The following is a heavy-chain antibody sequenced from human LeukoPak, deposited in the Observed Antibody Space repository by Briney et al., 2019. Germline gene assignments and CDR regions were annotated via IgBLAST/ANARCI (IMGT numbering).Heavy chain of an antibody. J-gene: IGHJ6*03. CDR1: GFTFSSYW. D-gene: IGHD3-10*01. CDR2: INSDGSST. Sequence: GGSLRLSCAASGFTFSSYWMHWVRQAPGKGLVWVSRINSDGSSTSYADSVKGRFTISRDNAKNTLYLQMNSLRAEDTAVYYCARDHRGSGSRYYYYYMDVCGKGTTVTISS. V-gene: IGHV3-74*01. CDR3: ARDHRGSGSRYYYYYMDV.